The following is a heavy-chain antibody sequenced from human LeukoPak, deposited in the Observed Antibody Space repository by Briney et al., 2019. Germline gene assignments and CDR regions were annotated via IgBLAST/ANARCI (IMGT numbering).Heavy chain of an antibody. V-gene: IGHV3-9*01. Sequence: PGGSLRLSCEASGFIFEDYAMHWVRQAPGKGLEWVAVISWNGGSIDYADSVKGRFTISRDNGKSSLYLQMHSLRAEDTALYYCTKDNRYSSGWYFAFWGQGTLVIVSS. CDR3: TKDNRYSSGWYFAF. CDR1: GFIFEDYA. CDR2: ISWNGGSI. D-gene: IGHD6-19*01. J-gene: IGHJ4*02.